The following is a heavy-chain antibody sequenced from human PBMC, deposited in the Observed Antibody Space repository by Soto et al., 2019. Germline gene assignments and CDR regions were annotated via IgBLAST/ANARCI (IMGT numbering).Heavy chain of an antibody. CDR3: ARNGDSSDYRGWFDP. CDR2: ISGSGGST. CDR1: GFTFSNYA. J-gene: IGHJ5*02. D-gene: IGHD3-22*01. Sequence: PGGSLRLSCAASGFTFSNYAMSWVRQAPGKGLEWVSVISGSGGSTYYTDSVKGRFTISRDNSKNTVSLQMNSLRAEDTAVYYCARNGDSSDYRGWFDPWGQGTLVTVSS. V-gene: IGHV3-23*01.